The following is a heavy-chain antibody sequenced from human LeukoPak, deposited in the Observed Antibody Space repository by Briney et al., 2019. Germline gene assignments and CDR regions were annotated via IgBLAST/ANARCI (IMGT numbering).Heavy chain of an antibody. D-gene: IGHD2-2*01. CDR1: GGSVSSGSYY. Sequence: SETLSLTCTVSGGSVSSGSYYWSWIRQPPGKGLEWIGYIYFSGSTSYNPSLKSRVTMSLDTSKNQFSLKLNSVTAADTAVYYCATSSHSCPGFDPWGQGTLVTVSA. J-gene: IGHJ5*02. CDR2: IYFSGST. V-gene: IGHV4-61*01. CDR3: ATSSHSCPGFDP.